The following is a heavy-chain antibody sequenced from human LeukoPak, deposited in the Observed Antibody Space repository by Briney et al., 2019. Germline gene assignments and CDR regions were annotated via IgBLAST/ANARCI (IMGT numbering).Heavy chain of an antibody. Sequence: GGSLRLSCAASGFTFSGPAMHWVRQASGKGLEWVGRIRSKANSYATAYAASVKGRFTISRDDSKNTAYLQMNSLKTEDTAVYYCTRQASIAAREGDYWGQGTLVTVSS. J-gene: IGHJ4*02. CDR1: GFTFSGPA. V-gene: IGHV3-73*01. CDR3: TRQASIAAREGDY. CDR2: IRSKANSYAT. D-gene: IGHD6-6*01.